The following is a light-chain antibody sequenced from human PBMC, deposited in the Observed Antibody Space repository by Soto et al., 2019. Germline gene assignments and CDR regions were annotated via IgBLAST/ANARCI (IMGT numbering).Light chain of an antibody. J-gene: IGLJ1*01. CDR2: EGS. V-gene: IGLV2-23*01. CDR3: CSYAGSSTPLFV. CDR1: SSDVGRYNL. Sequence: QSVLTQPASLSGSPGQSITISCTGTSSDVGRYNLVSWYQQHPGKAPKLMIYEGSKRPSGVSNRFSGSKSGNTASLTISGLQAEDEADYYCCSYAGSSTPLFVFGTGTKVTVL.